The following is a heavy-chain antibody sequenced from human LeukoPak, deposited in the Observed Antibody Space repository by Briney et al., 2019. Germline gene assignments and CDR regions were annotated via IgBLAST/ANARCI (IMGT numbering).Heavy chain of an antibody. CDR3: AKDSDYYDSSGPGGDNWFDP. V-gene: IGHV3-23*01. J-gene: IGHJ5*02. D-gene: IGHD3-22*01. CDR2: ISGSGGST. Sequence: PGGSLRLSCAASGFTFSSYAMSWVRQAPGKGLEWVSAISGSGGSTYYADSVKGRFTISRDNSKNTLYLQMNSLRAEDTAVYYCAKDSDYYDSSGPGGDNWFDPWGQGTLVTVSS. CDR1: GFTFSSYA.